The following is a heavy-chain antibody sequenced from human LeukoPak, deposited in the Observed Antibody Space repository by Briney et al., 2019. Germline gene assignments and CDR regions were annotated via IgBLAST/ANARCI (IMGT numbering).Heavy chain of an antibody. V-gene: IGHV4-39*01. CDR2: IYYSGTT. J-gene: IGHJ5*02. CDR3: ARTSGPWGNWFDP. Sequence: TSETLSLTCTVSGDSITSSSYYWGWIRQPPGKGLEWIGSIYYSGTTYYSPSLKSRVTISLDTAKNQFSLNLSSVTAADTAVYYCARTSGPWGNWFDPWGQGTLVTVSS. D-gene: IGHD5-12*01. CDR1: GDSITSSSYY.